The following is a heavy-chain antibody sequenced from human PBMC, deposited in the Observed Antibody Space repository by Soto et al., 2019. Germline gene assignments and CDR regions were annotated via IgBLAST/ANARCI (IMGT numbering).Heavy chain of an antibody. D-gene: IGHD2-15*01. CDR1: GYTFTSYA. CDR3: AREVVVAGFDY. CDR2: INASNGNT. V-gene: IGHV1-3*01. Sequence: ASVKVSCKASGYTFTSYAMHWVRQAPGQRLEWMGWINASNGNTKYSQKFQGRVTITTDKSTSTAYMELSSLRSEDTAVYYCAREVVVAGFDYWGQGTLVTVPQ. J-gene: IGHJ4*02.